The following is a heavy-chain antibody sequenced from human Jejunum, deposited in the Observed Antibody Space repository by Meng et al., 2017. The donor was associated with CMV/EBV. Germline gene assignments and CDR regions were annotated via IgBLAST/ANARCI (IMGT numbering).Heavy chain of an antibody. D-gene: IGHD1-26*01. CDR2: VSSYTDNT. J-gene: IGHJ4*02. Sequence: KVSCKTSGYDFSDYGISWVRQAPGQGLEWIGWVSSYTDNTNYAPKFQGRVTMTADASTTTAHLELRSLRSDDTAVYYCARKQWEPDYWGQGTLVTVSS. CDR1: GYDFSDYG. V-gene: IGHV1-18*01. CDR3: ARKQWEPDY.